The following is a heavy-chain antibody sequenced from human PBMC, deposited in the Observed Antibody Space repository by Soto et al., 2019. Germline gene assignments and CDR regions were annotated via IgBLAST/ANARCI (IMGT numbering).Heavy chain of an antibody. V-gene: IGHV4-4*02. D-gene: IGHD7-27*01. J-gene: IGHJ4*02. Sequence: NPSETLSLTCTVSGDSMTRSVWWTWVRQPPGKGLEWIGEVFHTGNTNYNPSLKSRVTMSVDKSTNEFSLKVTSVTAGDTALYYCARKAWVRFDYWGQGALVTASS. CDR2: VFHTGNT. CDR1: GDSMTRSVW. CDR3: ARKAWVRFDY.